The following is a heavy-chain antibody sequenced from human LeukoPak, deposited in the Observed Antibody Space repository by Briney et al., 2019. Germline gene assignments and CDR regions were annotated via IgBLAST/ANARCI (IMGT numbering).Heavy chain of an antibody. CDR1: GGSLSGYY. D-gene: IGHD2-2*01. CDR2: IYTSGST. V-gene: IGHV4-4*07. Sequence: SETLSLTCAVSGGSLSGYYWTWIRQPPGKGLEWIGRIYTSGSTNYNPSLKSRVTMSVDTSKNQFSLKLSSVTAADTAVYYCARVKPDCSSTSCNAYFDYWGQGTLVTVSS. CDR3: ARVKPDCSSTSCNAYFDY. J-gene: IGHJ4*02.